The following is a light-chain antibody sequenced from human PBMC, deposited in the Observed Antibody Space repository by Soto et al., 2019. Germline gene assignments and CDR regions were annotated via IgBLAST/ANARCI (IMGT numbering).Light chain of an antibody. CDR1: QSVSSN. J-gene: IGKJ2*01. CDR2: GAS. CDR3: QHYNNWPFT. V-gene: IGKV3-15*01. Sequence: EIVMTQSPATLSVSPGERATLSCRASQSVSSNLAWYQQKPGQAPPLLIYGASARASGIPARFSGSGSGTEFPLSISSLQSADVAVYYCQHYNNWPFTFGQGTKLEI.